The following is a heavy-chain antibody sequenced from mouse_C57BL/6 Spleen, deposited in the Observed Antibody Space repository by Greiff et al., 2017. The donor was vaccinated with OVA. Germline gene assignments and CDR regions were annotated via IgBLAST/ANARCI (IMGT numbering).Heavy chain of an antibody. D-gene: IGHD2-2*01. CDR3: TTRKSMVKTSDY. CDR2: IDPEDGDT. J-gene: IGHJ2*01. Sequence: EVQLQQSGAELVRPGASVKLSCTASGFNIKDYYMHWVKQRPEQGLEWIGRIDPEDGDTEYAPKFQGKATMTADTSSNTAYLQLSSLTSEDTAVYYCTTRKSMVKTSDYWGQGTTLTVSS. V-gene: IGHV14-1*01. CDR1: GFNIKDYY.